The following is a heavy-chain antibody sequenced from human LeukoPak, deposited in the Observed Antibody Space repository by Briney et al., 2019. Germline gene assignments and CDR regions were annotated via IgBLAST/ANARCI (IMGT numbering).Heavy chain of an antibody. J-gene: IGHJ4*02. D-gene: IGHD6-13*01. CDR1: GFTFDDYA. Sequence: GRSLRLPCAASGFTFDDYAMHWVRQAPGKGLEWVSGISWNSGSIGYADSVKGRFTISRDNAKNSLYLQMNSLRAEDMALYYCAKSSGYSSSWALDYWGQGTLVTVSS. CDR3: AKSSGYSSSWALDY. CDR2: ISWNSGSI. V-gene: IGHV3-9*03.